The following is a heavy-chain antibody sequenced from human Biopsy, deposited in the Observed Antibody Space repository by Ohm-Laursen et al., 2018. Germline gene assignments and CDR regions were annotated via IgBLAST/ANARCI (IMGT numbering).Heavy chain of an antibody. J-gene: IGHJ4*02. V-gene: IGHV4-59*08. D-gene: IGHD5-12*01. CDR3: ARLSRRGYIIFFDY. CDR2: RFHSGSP. Sequence: SDTLSLTCTVSGGSITGDFWTWIRQTPEKGLEWIGYRFHSGSPIYNPSLQSRVTISIDTSKNQFSLTLSSVSVADTAVYYCARLSRRGYIIFFDYWGRGTRVTVSS. CDR1: GGSITGDF.